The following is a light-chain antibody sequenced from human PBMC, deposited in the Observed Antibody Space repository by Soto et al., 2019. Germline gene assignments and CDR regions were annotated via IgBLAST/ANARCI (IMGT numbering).Light chain of an antibody. J-gene: IGLJ1*01. CDR3: SSYADIYTFV. CDR1: SSDVGGYDY. Sequence: QSALTQPPSVSGSPGQSVAISCTGTSSDVGGYDYVSWYQQHPGKAPKLMIYDVKRRPSGVPDRFSGSKSGNTASLTISGLQSEDEADYYCSSYADIYTFVFGTGTKVTVL. CDR2: DVK. V-gene: IGLV2-11*01.